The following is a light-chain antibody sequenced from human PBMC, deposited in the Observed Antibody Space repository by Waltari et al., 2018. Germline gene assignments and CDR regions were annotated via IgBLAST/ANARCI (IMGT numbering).Light chain of an antibody. CDR2: ETS. J-gene: IGKJ4*01. CDR3: QQYISDSPLT. V-gene: IGKV1-5*03. Sequence: DMQMTQSPSTLSASVGDRVTMTCRARQSIRKFLALYQQKPGKVPKLLIYETSILESGVPSRFSGSGSGTEFTLTISSLQPDDFATYYCQQYISDSPLTFGGGTKVEIK. CDR1: QSIRKF.